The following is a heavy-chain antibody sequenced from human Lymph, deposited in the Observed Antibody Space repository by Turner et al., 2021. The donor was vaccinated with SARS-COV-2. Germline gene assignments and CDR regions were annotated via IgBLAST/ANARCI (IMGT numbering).Heavy chain of an antibody. Sequence: APALAKPSGPLSLTCAVPGGSISSSNWWSWVRQPPGKGLEWIGEIYHSGNTNYNPSLKSRVTISVDKSKNQFSLKLSSVTAADTAVYYCATKYCSGGSCSYYDYWGQGTLVTVSS. D-gene: IGHD2-15*01. CDR3: ATKYCSGGSCSYYDY. CDR1: GGSISSSNW. J-gene: IGHJ4*02. CDR2: IYHSGNT. V-gene: IGHV4-4*02.